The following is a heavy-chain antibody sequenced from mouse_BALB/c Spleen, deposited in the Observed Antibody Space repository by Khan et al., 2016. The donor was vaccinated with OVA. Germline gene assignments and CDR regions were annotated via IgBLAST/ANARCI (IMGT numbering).Heavy chain of an antibody. CDR1: GFTFSTYG. Sequence: EVMLVESGGDLVKPRGSLKLSCAASGFTFSTYGMSWVRQTPDKRLEWVATVSTGGSYTYYPDSVKGRFTISRDNAKNTLYLQMSGLKSEDTAMFYCTRLAYYYDREGIGYWGQGALVTVSA. CDR2: VSTGGSYT. CDR3: TRLAYYYDREGIGY. J-gene: IGHJ3*02. V-gene: IGHV5-6*01. D-gene: IGHD1-1*01.